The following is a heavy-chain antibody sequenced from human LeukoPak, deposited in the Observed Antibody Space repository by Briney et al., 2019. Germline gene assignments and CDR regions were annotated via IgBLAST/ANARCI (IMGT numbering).Heavy chain of an antibody. CDR2: MYSSGST. V-gene: IGHV4-61*02. D-gene: IGHD6-13*01. CDR3: ARGGKQQLVPSAEYFQH. Sequence: SQTLSLTCTVSGGSISSGPYYWSWIRQPAGKGLEWIGRMYSSGSTNYNPSLKSRVTISVDTSKNQFSLKLSTVTAADTAVYYCARGGKQQLVPSAEYFQHWGQGTLVTVSS. CDR1: GGSISSGPYY. J-gene: IGHJ1*01.